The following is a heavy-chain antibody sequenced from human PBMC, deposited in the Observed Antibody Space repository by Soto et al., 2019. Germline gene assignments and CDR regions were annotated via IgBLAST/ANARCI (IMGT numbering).Heavy chain of an antibody. Sequence: QVQLVESGGGVVQPGRSLRLSCAASGFTFSSYGMHWVRQAPGKGLEWVAVISYDGSNKYYVDSVKGRCTISRDTSKNTLYLQMNSLRAEDTAVYYCAKDRAAVAAYFDYWGQGTLVTVSS. D-gene: IGHD6-19*01. V-gene: IGHV3-30*18. CDR3: AKDRAAVAAYFDY. CDR2: ISYDGSNK. CDR1: GFTFSSYG. J-gene: IGHJ4*02.